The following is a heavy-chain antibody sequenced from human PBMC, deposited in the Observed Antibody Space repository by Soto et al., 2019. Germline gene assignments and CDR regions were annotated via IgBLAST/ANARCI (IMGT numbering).Heavy chain of an antibody. CDR1: GYTFTGYG. V-gene: IGHV1-18*04. J-gene: IGHJ6*02. D-gene: IGHD6-13*01. Sequence: ASVKVCCKASGYTFTGYGIMWVRQAPGQGLEWMGWMSAYNGNTNYAQKLRGRVTMTTDTSTSTAYMELRSLRSDDTAVYYCARGSSWYLIYYGMDVWGQGTTVTVSS. CDR2: MSAYNGNT. CDR3: ARGSSWYLIYYGMDV.